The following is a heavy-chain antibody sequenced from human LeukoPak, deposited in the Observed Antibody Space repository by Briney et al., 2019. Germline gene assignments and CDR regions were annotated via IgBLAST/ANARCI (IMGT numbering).Heavy chain of an antibody. CDR2: ISYDGSKT. Sequence: GGSLTLSCAVSGFTLSSYGMHWVRQAPGKGLEWVTFISYDGSKTYFTDSVKGRFTISRDYSKNTLFLLMNSLRTEDAAVYYCARQHTNSWFFGFDFWGQGTLVTVSS. CDR3: ARQHTNSWFFGFDF. J-gene: IGHJ4*02. V-gene: IGHV3-30*03. CDR1: GFTLSSYG. D-gene: IGHD6-13*01.